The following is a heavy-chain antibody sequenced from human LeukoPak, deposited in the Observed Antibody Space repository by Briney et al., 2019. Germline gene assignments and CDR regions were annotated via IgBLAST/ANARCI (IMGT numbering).Heavy chain of an antibody. Sequence: GSSVKVSCKASGGTFSSYAISWVRQAPGQGLEWMGGIIPIFGTANYAQKFQGRVTITADKSTSTAYMELTSLRSEDTAVYYCVRRPDIDAFDIWGQGTMVTVSS. CDR3: VRRPDIDAFDI. CDR2: IIPIFGTA. D-gene: IGHD2-15*01. CDR1: GGTFSSYA. J-gene: IGHJ3*02. V-gene: IGHV1-69*06.